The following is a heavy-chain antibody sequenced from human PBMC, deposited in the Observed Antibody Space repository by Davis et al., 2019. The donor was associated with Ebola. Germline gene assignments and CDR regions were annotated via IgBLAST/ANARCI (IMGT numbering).Heavy chain of an antibody. V-gene: IGHV4-59*11. CDR2: IYYTGNA. CDR3: AERGGSV. CDR1: GVSISRHY. J-gene: IGHJ4*02. Sequence: PSETLSLTCTVSGVSISRHYWSWIRQPPGKRLEWIGSIYYTGNAYYNSSLASRATISVDTSKNQFSLKLSSVTTVGTAMYFCAERGGSVWGRGTLVTVSS. D-gene: IGHD3-16*01.